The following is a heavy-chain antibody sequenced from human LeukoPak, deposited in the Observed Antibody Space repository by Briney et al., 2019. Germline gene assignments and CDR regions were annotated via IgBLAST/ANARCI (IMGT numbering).Heavy chain of an antibody. D-gene: IGHD1-26*01. J-gene: IGHJ3*02. CDR2: INHSGST. CDR1: GGSFSGYY. Sequence: SETLSLTCAVYGGSFSGYYWSWIRQPPGKGLEWIGEINHSGSTNYNPSLKSRVTISVDTPKNQFSLKLSSVTAADTAVYYCARGLVGATPPGAFDIWGQGTMVTVSS. CDR3: ARGLVGATPPGAFDI. V-gene: IGHV4-34*01.